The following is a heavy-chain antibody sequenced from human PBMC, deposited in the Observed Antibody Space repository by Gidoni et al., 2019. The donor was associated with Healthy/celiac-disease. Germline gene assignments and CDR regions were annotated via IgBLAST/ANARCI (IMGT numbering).Heavy chain of an antibody. Sequence: EVQLVASGRGLVQQGGSRRLPCAASGLPFSSHWISWVRQAPGKGVEWVDNIKQDGSEKYYEDSVKCRFTISRDDATNSLVLLMMSLRAEDEAVYYYSGDDYDSSGYYYIGDDAFDLWGQGTMVTVSS. CDR3: SGDDYDSSGYYYIGDDAFDL. V-gene: IGHV3-7*01. CDR2: IKQDGSEK. CDR1: GLPFSSHW. J-gene: IGHJ3*01. D-gene: IGHD3-22*01.